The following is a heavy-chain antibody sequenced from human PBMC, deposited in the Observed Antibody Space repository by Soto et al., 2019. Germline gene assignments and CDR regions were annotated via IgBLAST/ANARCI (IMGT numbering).Heavy chain of an antibody. V-gene: IGHV1-3*01. CDR2: INAGNGNT. D-gene: IGHD3-22*01. Sequence: PGGSLRLSYSASGFTFTSYPMLWVRQAPGQRLEWMGWINAGNGNTKYSQKFQGRVTITRDTSASTAYMELSSLRSEDTAVYYCARAITMIGNDAFDIWGQGTMVTVSS. CDR1: GFTFTSYP. CDR3: ARAITMIGNDAFDI. J-gene: IGHJ3*02.